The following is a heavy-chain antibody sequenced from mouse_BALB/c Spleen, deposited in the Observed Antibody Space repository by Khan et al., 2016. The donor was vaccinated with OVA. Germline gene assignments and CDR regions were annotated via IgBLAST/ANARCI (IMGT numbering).Heavy chain of an antibody. CDR2: IWGDGST. Sequence: QVQLKESGPGLVAPSQRLSITCTVSGFSLTGYGVNWVRRPPGKGLEWLGMIWGDGSTDYNSVLKSRLSISKDNSKSQIFLKMNSLQTDDTARYYCARAYYGNYREAMDYWGQGTSVTVSS. J-gene: IGHJ4*01. CDR1: GFSLTGYG. D-gene: IGHD2-10*01. V-gene: IGHV2-6-7*01. CDR3: ARAYYGNYREAMDY.